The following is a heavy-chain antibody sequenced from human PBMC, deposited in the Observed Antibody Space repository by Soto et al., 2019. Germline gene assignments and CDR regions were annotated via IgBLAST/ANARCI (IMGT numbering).Heavy chain of an antibody. D-gene: IGHD3-3*01. J-gene: IGHJ5*02. CDR3: ARVRDCFDP. V-gene: IGHV4-34*01. CDR2: SDNSGYT. CDR1: GGSFSGYY. Sequence: SETLYLTCAVYGGSFSGYYWNWIRQPPGKGLEGIGESDNSGYTNYNPSLKSRVTISIDTSKIQFSLRLTSVTAADTAVYYCARVRDCFDPWGQGTLVTV.